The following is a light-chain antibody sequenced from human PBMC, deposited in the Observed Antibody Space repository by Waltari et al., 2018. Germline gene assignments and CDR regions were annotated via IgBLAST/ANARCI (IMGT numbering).Light chain of an antibody. CDR1: HSISSY. Sequence: DIQMTQSPASLSASVGDRVTITCRASHSISSYLNWYQQSPGKAPRLLIYAASILQRVVPSRFSGIGSGTDFTLIISSLQPEDFATYYCQQSYSTPWTFGQCTNVEIK. CDR2: AAS. J-gene: IGKJ1*01. V-gene: IGKV1-39*01. CDR3: QQSYSTPWT.